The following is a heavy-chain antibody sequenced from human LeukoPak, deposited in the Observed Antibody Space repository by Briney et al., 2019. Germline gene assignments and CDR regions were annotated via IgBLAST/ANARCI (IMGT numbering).Heavy chain of an antibody. J-gene: IGHJ3*02. CDR3: ARGRGTTVTKAFDI. Sequence: SETLSLTCTVSGGSISSYYWSWIRQPPGQGLERIAYIYHTGSTFYNASLKSRVTISVDRSKNQFSLKLSSVTAADTAVYFCARGRGTTVTKAFDIWGQGTMVTVSS. V-gene: IGHV4-59*12. CDR2: IYHTGST. CDR1: GGSISSYY. D-gene: IGHD4-17*01.